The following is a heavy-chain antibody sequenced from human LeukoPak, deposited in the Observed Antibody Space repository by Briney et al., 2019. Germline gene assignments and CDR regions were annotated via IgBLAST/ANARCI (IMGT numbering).Heavy chain of an antibody. Sequence: GESLKISCKGSGYSFTSYWIGWVRQMPGNGLEWMGIIYPGGSDTRYSPSFQGQVTISADKSISTAYLQWSSLKASDTALYYCARQGAAAAFDYWGQGTLVTVSS. D-gene: IGHD6-13*01. CDR1: GYSFTSYW. CDR3: ARQGAAAAFDY. V-gene: IGHV5-51*01. J-gene: IGHJ4*02. CDR2: IYPGGSDT.